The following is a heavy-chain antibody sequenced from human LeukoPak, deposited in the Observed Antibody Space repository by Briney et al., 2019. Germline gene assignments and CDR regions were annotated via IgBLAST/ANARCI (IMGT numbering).Heavy chain of an antibody. CDR1: GGSFSGYY. J-gene: IGHJ4*02. D-gene: IGHD1-1*01. V-gene: IGHV4-34*01. CDR2: INHSVST. Sequence: SETLSLTCAVYGGSFSGYYWSWIRQPPGKGLEWSGEINHSVSTNYNPSLKSRVTISVDTSKNQFSLKLSSVTAADTAVYYCARGGRKRTVPQPVDYWGQGTLVTVSS. CDR3: ARGGRKRTVPQPVDY.